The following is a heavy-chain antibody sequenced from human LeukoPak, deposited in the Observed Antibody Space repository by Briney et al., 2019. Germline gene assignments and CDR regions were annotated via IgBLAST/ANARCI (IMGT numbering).Heavy chain of an antibody. D-gene: IGHD2-2*02. CDR1: GGSISSSDSY. J-gene: IGHJ5*02. V-gene: IGHV4-39*01. Sequence: SETLSLTCTVYGGSISSSDSYWGWIRQPPGKGLEWIGSMYYSGSTYYNPSLKSRVTISVDTSKNQFSLKLNSVTAADTAVYYCARHPPQDCSSSSCYKRWFDPWGQGTLVTVSS. CDR3: ARHPPQDCSSSSCYKRWFDP. CDR2: MYYSGST.